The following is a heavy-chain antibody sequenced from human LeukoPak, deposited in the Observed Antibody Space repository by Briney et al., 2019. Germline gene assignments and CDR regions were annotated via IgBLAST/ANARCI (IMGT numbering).Heavy chain of an antibody. V-gene: IGHV3-15*07. CDR2: IKSNTDGATT. Sequence: GRSLRLSCAASGFTFSSYAMHWVRQAPGKGLEWVGRIKSNTDGATTDYTAPVKGRFTISRDDSKNTLYLQMSSLEIEDTAVYYCTSHYGSGGFWGQGTLVTVSS. CDR1: GFTFSSYA. CDR3: TSHYGSGGF. D-gene: IGHD3-10*01. J-gene: IGHJ4*02.